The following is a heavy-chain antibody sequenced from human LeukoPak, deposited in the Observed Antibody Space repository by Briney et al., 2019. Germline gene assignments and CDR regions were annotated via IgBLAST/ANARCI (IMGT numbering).Heavy chain of an antibody. Sequence: SETLSLTCTVSGGSISSYYWSWIRQPPGKGLEWIGYIYYSGSTNYNPSLKTRVTISVDTSKNQFSLKLSSVTAADTAVYYCARQYSSSWIDYWGQGTLVTVSS. CDR1: GGSISSYY. V-gene: IGHV4-59*08. CDR2: IYYSGST. D-gene: IGHD6-13*01. CDR3: ARQYSSSWIDY. J-gene: IGHJ4*02.